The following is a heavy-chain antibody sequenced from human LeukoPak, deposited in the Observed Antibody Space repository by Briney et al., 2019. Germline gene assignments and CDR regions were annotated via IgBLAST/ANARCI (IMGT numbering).Heavy chain of an antibody. V-gene: IGHV3-33*06. D-gene: IGHD4-17*01. J-gene: IGHJ6*03. Sequence: GRSLRLSCAASGSTFSSYGMHWVRQAPGKGLEWVALIWFDGTYEYYADSMKGRFTISRDNSNKTLYLQMNSLRAEDTAVYYCAKERDYAEDMDVWGKGTTVTVSS. CDR3: AKERDYAEDMDV. CDR2: IWFDGTYE. CDR1: GSTFSSYG.